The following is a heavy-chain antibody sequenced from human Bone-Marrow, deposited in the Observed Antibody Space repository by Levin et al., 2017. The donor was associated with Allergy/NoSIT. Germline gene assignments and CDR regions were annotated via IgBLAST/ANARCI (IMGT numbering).Heavy chain of an antibody. CDR1: GFTFSTYG. CDR3: TKGGDMDV. D-gene: IGHD3-16*01. Sequence: PGGSLRLSCAASGFTFSTYGIYWVRQAPGKGLEWVALITPDASHKFYADSVKGRFSISRDNSKNTLYLEMNSLRAEDTAVYYCTKGGDMDVWGQGTTVAVSS. V-gene: IGHV3-30*18. CDR2: ITPDASHK. J-gene: IGHJ6*02.